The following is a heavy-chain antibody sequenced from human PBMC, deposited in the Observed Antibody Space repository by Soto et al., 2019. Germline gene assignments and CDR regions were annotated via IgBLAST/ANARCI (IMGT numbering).Heavy chain of an antibody. D-gene: IGHD3-10*01. J-gene: IGHJ6*02. V-gene: IGHV3-23*01. CDR2: IRGSGRST. CDR1: GFTFSSYA. CDR3: AKATVYGSGSYNQYGMDV. Sequence: EVQLLESGGGLVQPGGSLRLSCAASGFTFSSYAMSWVRQAPGKGLEWVSAIRGSGRSTYYEDSVKGRFTISRDNSKNTLYLQMKSMGAEDTAVYFCAKATVYGSGSYNQYGMDVWGPGTTVTVSS.